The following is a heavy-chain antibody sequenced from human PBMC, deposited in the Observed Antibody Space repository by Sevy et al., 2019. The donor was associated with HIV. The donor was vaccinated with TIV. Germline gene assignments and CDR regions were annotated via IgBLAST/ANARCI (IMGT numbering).Heavy chain of an antibody. Sequence: GGSLRLSCAASGFTFSSYSMNWVRQAPGKGLEWVSYISSSSSTIYYADSVKGRFTISRDNAKNSLCLQMNSLRAEETAVYYCARDRRYCSGGSCQGSGGMDVWGQGTTVTVSS. D-gene: IGHD2-15*01. V-gene: IGHV3-48*01. CDR2: ISSSSSTI. J-gene: IGHJ6*02. CDR1: GFTFSSYS. CDR3: ARDRRYCSGGSCQGSGGMDV.